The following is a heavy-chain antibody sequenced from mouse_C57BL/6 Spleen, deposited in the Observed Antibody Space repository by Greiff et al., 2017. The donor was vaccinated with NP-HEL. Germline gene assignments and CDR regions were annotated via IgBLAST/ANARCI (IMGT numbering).Heavy chain of an antibody. CDR3: VRRNWSGCVDY. CDR1: GSTFTDYY. D-gene: IGHD4-1*01. V-gene: IGHV1-76*01. J-gene: IGHJ2*01. CDR2: IYPGSGNT. Sequence: VQLQQSGAELVRPGASVKLSCKASGSTFTDYYINWVKQRPGQGLEWIARIYPGSGNTYYNEKFKGKATLTAEKSSSTAYMQLSSLTSEVSAVYSCVRRNWSGCVDYWGQGTTRTVSS.